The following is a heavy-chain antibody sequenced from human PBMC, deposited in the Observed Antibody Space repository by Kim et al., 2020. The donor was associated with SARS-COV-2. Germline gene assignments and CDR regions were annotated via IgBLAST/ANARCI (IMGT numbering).Heavy chain of an antibody. J-gene: IGHJ4*02. CDR2: IYHSGST. Sequence: SETLSLTCAVSGGSISSSNWWSWVRQPPGKGLEWIGEIYHSGSTNYNPSLKSRVTISVDKSKNQFSLKLSSVTAADTAVYYCARGSGSGSHYLYYVDYWGQGTLVTVSS. CDR1: GGSISSSNW. V-gene: IGHV4-4*02. D-gene: IGHD3-10*01. CDR3: ARGSGSGSHYLYYVDY.